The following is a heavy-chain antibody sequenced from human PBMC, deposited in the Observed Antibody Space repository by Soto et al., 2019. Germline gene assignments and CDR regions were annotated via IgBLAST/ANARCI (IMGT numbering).Heavy chain of an antibody. J-gene: IGHJ6*02. CDR2: IIPIFGTA. Sequence: ASVKVSCKASGGTFSSYAISWVRQAPEQGLEWMGGIIPIFGTADYAQKFQGRVTITADESTSTAYMELSSLRSEDTAVYYCASHSGSSPEGRYYYNMDVWGQGTTVTLSS. CDR3: ASHSGSSPEGRYYYNMDV. D-gene: IGHD1-26*01. CDR1: GGTFSSYA. V-gene: IGHV1-69*01.